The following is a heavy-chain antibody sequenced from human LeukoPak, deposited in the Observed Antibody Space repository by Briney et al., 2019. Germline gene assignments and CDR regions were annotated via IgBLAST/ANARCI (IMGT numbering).Heavy chain of an antibody. V-gene: IGHV3-23*01. CDR3: ARAYADSGDYEAY. CDR2: IGGSGSRR. Sequence: QPGGSLRLSCAASGFTFSSYAMSWVRQAPGKGLEWVSAIGGSGSRRYHADSMKGRFTISRDNSRNTLYLQMNSLRAEDTAVYYCARAYADSGDYEAYWGQGTLVTVSS. D-gene: IGHD4-17*01. J-gene: IGHJ4*02. CDR1: GFTFSSYA.